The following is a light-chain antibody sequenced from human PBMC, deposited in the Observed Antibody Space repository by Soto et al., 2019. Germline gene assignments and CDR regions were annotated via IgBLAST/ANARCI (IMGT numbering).Light chain of an antibody. J-gene: IGLJ2*01. Sequence: SYELTQPPSVSVAPGKTARIPCGGNNIGSKSVHWYQQKPGQAPVLVIYYDSDRPSGIPERFSGSNSGNTATLTISRVEAGDEADYYCQVWDSSSDLLVFGGGTKLTVL. CDR1: NIGSKS. CDR2: YDS. CDR3: QVWDSSSDLLV. V-gene: IGLV3-21*04.